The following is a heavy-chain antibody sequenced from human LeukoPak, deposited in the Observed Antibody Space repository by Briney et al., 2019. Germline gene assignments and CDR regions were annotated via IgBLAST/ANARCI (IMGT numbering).Heavy chain of an antibody. CDR1: GGSFSGYY. D-gene: IGHD6-6*01. V-gene: IGHV4-34*01. CDR2: INHSGST. Sequence: PSETLSLTCAVSGGSFSGYYWSWIRQPPGKGLEWIGEINHSGSTNYNPSLKSRVTISVDTSKNQFSLKLSSVTAADTAVYYCARALRNFGSSYRAPASSASSYYYIDVWGKGTTVTVSS. CDR3: ARALRNFGSSYRAPASSASSYYYIDV. J-gene: IGHJ6*03.